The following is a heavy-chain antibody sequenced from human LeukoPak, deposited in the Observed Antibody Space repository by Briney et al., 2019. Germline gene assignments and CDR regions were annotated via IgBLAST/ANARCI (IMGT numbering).Heavy chain of an antibody. CDR3: ATPGRIPEAANWFDP. CDR1: GFTFPNAW. CDR2: IKSRTDGGTT. V-gene: IGHV3-15*01. Sequence: GGSLRLSCAASGFTFPNAWMSWLRQAPGKGLEWVSHIKSRTDGGTTDYAAPVKGRFTISRDDSENTLYLQMNSLKTEDTAVYYCATPGRIPEAANWFDPWGQGTLVTVSS. J-gene: IGHJ5*02. D-gene: IGHD6-13*01.